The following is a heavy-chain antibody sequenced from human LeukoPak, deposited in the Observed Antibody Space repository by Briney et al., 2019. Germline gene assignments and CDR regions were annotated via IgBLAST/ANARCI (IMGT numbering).Heavy chain of an antibody. CDR3: ARDGCSGTGCYGNWFDP. J-gene: IGHJ5*02. CDR1: GGSITSGTYY. Sequence: SETLSLTCTVSGGSITSGTYYWSWIRQRPGKGLEWIGYTHYSGSTYNNPSLKSRVTISVDTSKNQLSLKLRSVTAADTAVYYCARDGCSGTGCYGNWFDPWGQGTLANVSS. V-gene: IGHV4-31*03. CDR2: THYSGST. D-gene: IGHD2-2*01.